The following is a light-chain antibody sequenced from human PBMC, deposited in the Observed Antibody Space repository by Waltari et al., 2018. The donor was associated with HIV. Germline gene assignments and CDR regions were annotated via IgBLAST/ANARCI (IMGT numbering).Light chain of an antibody. CDR1: QSVSSSY. CDR3: QQYGSSPNT. V-gene: IGKV3-20*01. CDR2: GAS. J-gene: IGKJ2*01. Sequence: TQSPGTLSLSPGERATLSCRASQSVSSSYLAWYQQKPGQATRLLIYGASSRATGIPDFTLTISRLEPEDFAVYYCQQYGSSPNTFGQGTKLEIK.